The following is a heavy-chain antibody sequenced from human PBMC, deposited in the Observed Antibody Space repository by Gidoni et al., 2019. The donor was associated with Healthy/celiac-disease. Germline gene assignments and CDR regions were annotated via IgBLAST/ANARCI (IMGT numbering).Heavy chain of an antibody. CDR2: ISYDGSNK. D-gene: IGHD5-12*01. CDR3: ARDLVATVIPDAFDI. CDR1: GCTFSSYA. J-gene: IGHJ3*02. Sequence: QVQLVESGGGVVPPGRSLRLSCAASGCTFSSYAMHWVRQAHGKGLEWVAVISYDGSNKYYADSVKGRFTISRDNSKNTLYLQMNSLRAEDTAVYYCARDLVATVIPDAFDIWGQGTMVTVSS. V-gene: IGHV3-30-3*01.